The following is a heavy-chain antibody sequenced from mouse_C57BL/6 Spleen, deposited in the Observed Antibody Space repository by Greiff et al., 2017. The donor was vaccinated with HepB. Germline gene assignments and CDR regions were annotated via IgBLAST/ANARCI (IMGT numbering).Heavy chain of an antibody. J-gene: IGHJ2*01. CDR2: IYPGGGYT. CDR1: GYTFTNYW. Sequence: QVQLQQSGAELVRPGTSVKMSCKASGYTFTNYWIGWAKQRPGHGLEWIGDIYPGGGYTNYNEKFKGKATLTADKSSSTTYMQFSSLTSEDSAIYYCARDYYGSFDYWGQGTTLTVSS. CDR3: ARDYYGSFDY. V-gene: IGHV1-63*01. D-gene: IGHD1-1*01.